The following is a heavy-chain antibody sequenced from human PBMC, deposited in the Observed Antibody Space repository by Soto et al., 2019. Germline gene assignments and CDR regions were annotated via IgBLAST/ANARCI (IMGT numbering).Heavy chain of an antibody. CDR3: ARAGGYGIDY. CDR2: IYYSEST. D-gene: IGHD5-12*01. Sequence: SETLSLTCTVSGGPISSYYWSWIRQPPGKGLEWIGYIYYSESTNYNPSLKSRVTISVDTSKTHFSLKLSSVTAADTAVYYCARAGGYGIDYWGQGTLVTVSS. J-gene: IGHJ4*02. V-gene: IGHV4-59*01. CDR1: GGPISSYY.